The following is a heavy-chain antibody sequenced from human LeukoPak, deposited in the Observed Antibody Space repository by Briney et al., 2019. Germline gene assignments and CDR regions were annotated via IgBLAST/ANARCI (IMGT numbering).Heavy chain of an antibody. J-gene: IGHJ4*02. V-gene: IGHV4-30-2*06. CDR3: ASHHYGPFDY. CDR2: IYPSGRT. Sequence: SETLSLTCAVSGGSITSGGYSWGWIRQSPEKGLEWIGYIYPSGRTYYNPSLKSRLSMSLDQSKNQFSLKLSSVPAADTAVYYCASHHYGPFDYWGQGTLITVSS. D-gene: IGHD3-10*01. CDR1: GGSITSGGYS.